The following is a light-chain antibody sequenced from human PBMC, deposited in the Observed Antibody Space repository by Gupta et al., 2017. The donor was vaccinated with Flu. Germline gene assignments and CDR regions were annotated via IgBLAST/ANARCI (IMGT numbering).Light chain of an antibody. CDR3: QQDCSWRT. CDR1: QSISTS. V-gene: IGKV3-15*01. J-gene: IGKJ1*01. Sequence: EILMTQSPATLSVSPGERATLSCRASQSISTSLAWYQQKPGQAPRLLIYDASTRGTGVPDRFRGSGSGTEFTLTSSRRQSEDVAVYYGQQDCSWRTFGQGTKVEIK. CDR2: DAS.